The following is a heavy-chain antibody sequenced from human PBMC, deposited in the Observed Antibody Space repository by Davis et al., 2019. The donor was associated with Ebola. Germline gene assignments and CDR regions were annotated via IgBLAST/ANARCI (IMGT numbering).Heavy chain of an antibody. CDR1: GSTLTDLS. D-gene: IGHD3-10*01. J-gene: IGHJ4*02. Sequence: AASVKVSCKVSGSTLTDLSIHWVRQAPGKGLEWMGGFDPEDIKTIYAQNFQGRVTMTEDPSTETAYMELSSLRSDDTAVFYCAADIWFGHSLSWGHFNYWGQGTLVTVSS. CDR3: AADIWFGHSLSWGHFNY. V-gene: IGHV1-24*01. CDR2: FDPEDIKT.